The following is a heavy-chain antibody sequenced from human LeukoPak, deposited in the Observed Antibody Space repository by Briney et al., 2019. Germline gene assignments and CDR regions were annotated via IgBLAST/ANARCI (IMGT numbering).Heavy chain of an antibody. V-gene: IGHV1-2*02. D-gene: IGHD2-2*02. J-gene: IGHJ5*02. CDR3: ARDRSDIVVVPAAIGGVYWFDP. CDR1: GYTFTGYY. Sequence: ASVKVSCKASGYTFTGYYIHWVRQAPGQGLEWMGWINPNSGDTNYAQKFQGRVTMTRDTSISTAYMELSRLRSDDTAVYYCARDRSDIVVVPAAIGGVYWFDPWGQGTLVTVSS. CDR2: INPNSGDT.